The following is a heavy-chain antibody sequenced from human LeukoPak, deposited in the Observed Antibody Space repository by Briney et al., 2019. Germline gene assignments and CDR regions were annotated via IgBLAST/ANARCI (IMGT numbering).Heavy chain of an antibody. CDR2: ISRDGSST. CDR3: ASGCTGGICYGDY. V-gene: IGHV3-74*01. J-gene: IGHJ4*02. Sequence: GGSLRLSCAASGFTVSSYWMHWVRQAPGKGLVWVSRISRDGSSTSYADSVKGRFTISRDNAKNTVHLQVNSLRAEDTAVYYCASGCTGGICYGDYWGQGTLVAVSS. D-gene: IGHD2-15*01. CDR1: GFTVSSYW.